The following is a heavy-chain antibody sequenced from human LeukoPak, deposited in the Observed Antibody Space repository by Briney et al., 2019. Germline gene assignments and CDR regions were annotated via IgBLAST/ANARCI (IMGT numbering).Heavy chain of an antibody. V-gene: IGHV3-48*04. J-gene: IGHJ4*02. Sequence: PGGSLRLSCAASGFTFSSYSMNWVRQAPGKGLEWVSYISSSSSTIYYADSVKGRFTISRDNAKNSLYLQMNSLRAEDTAVYYCARTVKYYYGSGSYPYQDYWGQGTLVTVSS. CDR3: ARTVKYYYGSGSYPYQDY. D-gene: IGHD3-10*01. CDR1: GFTFSSYS. CDR2: ISSSSSTI.